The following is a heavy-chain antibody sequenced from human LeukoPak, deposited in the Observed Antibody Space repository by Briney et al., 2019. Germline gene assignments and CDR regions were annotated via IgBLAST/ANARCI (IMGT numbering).Heavy chain of an antibody. CDR1: GGSISSSNW. D-gene: IGHD2-2*01. Sequence: SETLSLTCAVSGGSISSSNWWSWVRQPPGKGLEWIGSIYYSGSTYYNPSLKSRVTISVDTSKNQFSLKLSSVTAADTAVYYCARSRSKYYFDYWGQGTLVTVSS. V-gene: IGHV4-4*02. CDR2: IYYSGST. J-gene: IGHJ4*02. CDR3: ARSRSKYYFDY.